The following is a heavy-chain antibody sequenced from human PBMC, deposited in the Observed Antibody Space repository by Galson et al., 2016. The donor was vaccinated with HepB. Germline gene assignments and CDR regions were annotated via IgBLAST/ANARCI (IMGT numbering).Heavy chain of an antibody. CDR2: ITTRSTDT. D-gene: IGHD2-8*01. V-gene: IGHV3-23*01. Sequence: GSLRLSCAASGFTLENYDLTWVRQAPGKGLEFVSFITTRSTDTNYADSVKGRFTVSRDNFRHTLYLQMKSLRVEDTAVYYCARVFGGDSNGHHFDNWGRGTLVAVSS. J-gene: IGHJ4*02. CDR3: ARVFGGDSNGHHFDN. CDR1: GFTLENYD.